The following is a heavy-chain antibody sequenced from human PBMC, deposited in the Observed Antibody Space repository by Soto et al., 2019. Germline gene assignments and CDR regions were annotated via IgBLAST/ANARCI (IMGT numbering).Heavy chain of an antibody. CDR1: GGSFSGYY. J-gene: IGHJ3*02. V-gene: IGHV4-34*01. Sequence: PSETLSLTCAVYGGSFSGYYWSWIRQPPGKGLEWIGEINHSGSTNYNPPLKSRVTISVDTSKNQFSLKLSSVTAADTAVYYCAVVPTDDGFDIWGQGTMVTVSS. CDR3: AVVPTDDGFDI. CDR2: INHSGST. D-gene: IGHD2-15*01.